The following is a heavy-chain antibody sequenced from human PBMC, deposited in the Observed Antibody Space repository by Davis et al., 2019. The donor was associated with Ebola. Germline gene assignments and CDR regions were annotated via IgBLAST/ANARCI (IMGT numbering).Heavy chain of an antibody. V-gene: IGHV1-18*01. D-gene: IGHD2-15*01. CDR1: GYTFVSYG. CDR3: ARGLHSPYCSGGSCYTFYFDY. CDR2: ISAYNGKT. Sequence: ASVKVSCKASGYTFVSYGISWVRQAPGQGLEWMGWISAYNGKTEYAQKLQGRVTMTIDTSTSTAYMELRSLRSDDTAIYYCARGLHSPYCSGGSCYTFYFDYWGQGTLVTVS. J-gene: IGHJ4*02.